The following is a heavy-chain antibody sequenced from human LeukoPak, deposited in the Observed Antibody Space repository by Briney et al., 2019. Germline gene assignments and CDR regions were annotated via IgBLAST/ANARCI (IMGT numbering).Heavy chain of an antibody. J-gene: IGHJ3*02. CDR1: GFTFSSYA. CDR3: ARKSFVGGVPAFDI. CDR2: ISYDGSNK. Sequence: TGGSLRLSCAASGFTFSSYAMHWVRQAPGKGLEGVAVISYDGSNKYYADSVKGRVTISRDNSKNTLYLQMNRLRAEDTAVYYCARKSFVGGVPAFDIWGQGTMVTVSS. V-gene: IGHV3-30-3*01. D-gene: IGHD3-16*01.